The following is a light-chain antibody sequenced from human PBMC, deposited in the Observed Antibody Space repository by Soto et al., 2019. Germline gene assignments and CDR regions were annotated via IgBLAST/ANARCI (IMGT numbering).Light chain of an antibody. J-gene: IGKJ3*01. CDR2: AAS. V-gene: IGKV1-39*01. CDR3: QQSYNSPPT. Sequence: DIQMTQSPSSLSASVGDRVTITCRASPSISRYLNWYQQKPGKAPKVLIYAASSLESGVPSRVSGSGYGTDFTLTISSLPHGDFATYYCQQSYNSPPTFGPGTKGDMK. CDR1: PSISRY.